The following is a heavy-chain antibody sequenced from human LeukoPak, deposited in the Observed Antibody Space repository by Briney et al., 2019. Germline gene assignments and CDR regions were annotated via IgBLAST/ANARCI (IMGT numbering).Heavy chain of an antibody. J-gene: IGHJ6*03. Sequence: GASVKVSCKASGYTFTSYYMHWVRQAPGQGLEWMGIINPSGGSTSYAQRFQGRVTMTRDMSTGTVYMELSSLRSEDTAVYYCARDQGELLRYYYMDVWGKGTTVTVSS. CDR2: INPSGGST. D-gene: IGHD1-26*01. CDR3: ARDQGELLRYYYMDV. CDR1: GYTFTSYY. V-gene: IGHV1-46*01.